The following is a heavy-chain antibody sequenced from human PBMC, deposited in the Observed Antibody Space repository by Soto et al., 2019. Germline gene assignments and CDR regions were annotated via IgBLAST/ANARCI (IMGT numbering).Heavy chain of an antibody. D-gene: IGHD3-3*01. CDR3: ARSGITIFGVVIAFDY. J-gene: IGHJ4*02. CDR2: IYHSGST. Sequence: SETLSLTWAVSGGSISSGGYSWSWIRQPPGKGLEWIGYIYHSGSTYYNPSLKSRVTISVDRSKNQFSLKLSSVTAADTAVYYCARSGITIFGVVIAFDYWGQGTLVTVSS. V-gene: IGHV4-30-2*01. CDR1: GGSISSGGYS.